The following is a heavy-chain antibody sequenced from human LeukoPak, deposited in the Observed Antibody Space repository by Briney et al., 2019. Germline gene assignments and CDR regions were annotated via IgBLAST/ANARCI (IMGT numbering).Heavy chain of an antibody. CDR2: IYYSGST. Sequence: SQTLSLTCTVSGGSISSGDYYWSWIRRPPGKGLEWIGYIYYSGSTYYNPSLKSRVTISVDTSKNQFSLKLSSVTAADTAVYYCARGIVVVPAAGSDAFDIWGQGTMVTVSS. J-gene: IGHJ3*02. CDR3: ARGIVVVPAAGSDAFDI. D-gene: IGHD2-2*01. CDR1: GGSISSGDYY. V-gene: IGHV4-30-4*08.